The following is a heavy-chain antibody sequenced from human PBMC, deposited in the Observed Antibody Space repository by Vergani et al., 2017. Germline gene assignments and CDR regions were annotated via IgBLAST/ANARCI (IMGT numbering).Heavy chain of an antibody. D-gene: IGHD3-10*01. V-gene: IGHV1-2*02. CDR2: INPNSGGT. Sequence: QVQLVQSGAEVKKPGASVTVSCKASGYTFTGYYMHWVRQAPGQGLEWMGWINPNSGGTNYAQKFQGRVTMTRDTSISTAYMELSRLRSDDTAVYYCARGYYGSGSPNSGDYWGQGTLVTVSS. CDR3: ARGYYGSGSPNSGDY. CDR1: GYTFTGYY. J-gene: IGHJ4*02.